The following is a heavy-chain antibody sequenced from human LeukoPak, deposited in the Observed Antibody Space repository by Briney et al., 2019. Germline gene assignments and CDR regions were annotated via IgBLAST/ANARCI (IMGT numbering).Heavy chain of an antibody. CDR1: GFTFSSYS. CDR3: AKDDYGDYVVGWFDP. V-gene: IGHV3-21*04. Sequence: GGSLRLSCAASGFTFSSYSMNWVRQAPGKGLEWVSSISSSSSYIYYADSVKGRFTISRDNSKNTLYLQMNSLRAEDTAVYYCAKDDYGDYVVGWFDPWGQGTLVTVSS. J-gene: IGHJ5*02. D-gene: IGHD4-17*01. CDR2: ISSSSSYI.